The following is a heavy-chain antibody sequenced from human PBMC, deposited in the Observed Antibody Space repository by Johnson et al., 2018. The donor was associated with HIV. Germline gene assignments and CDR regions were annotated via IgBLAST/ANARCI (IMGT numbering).Heavy chain of an antibody. CDR2: IKQDGSET. J-gene: IGHJ3*02. D-gene: IGHD4-23*01. Sequence: VQLVESGGGVVQPGGSLRLSCAASGFTFSSYWMSWVRQAPGKGLEWVAKIKQDGSETYYVDSVKGRFTISRYNAKNSLDLQMNSRRGEDTALYYCARATAYGGRVDGFDIWGQGTLVTVSS. CDR3: ARATAYGGRVDGFDI. V-gene: IGHV3-7*03. CDR1: GFTFSSYW.